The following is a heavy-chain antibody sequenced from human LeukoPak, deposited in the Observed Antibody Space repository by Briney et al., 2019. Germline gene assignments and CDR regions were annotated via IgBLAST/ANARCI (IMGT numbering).Heavy chain of an antibody. CDR2: IHNSGTT. V-gene: IGHV4-34*01. J-gene: IGHJ4*02. Sequence: PGGSLRLSCAASGFTFSNYAMSWVRQAPGKGLEWIGEIHNSGTTNYNPSLNSRVTISEDTSKNQFYLNLSSVTAADTAVYYCARRYYYNLGSFPFDFWGQGTLVTVSS. CDR1: GFTFSNYA. D-gene: IGHD3-10*01. CDR3: ARRYYYNLGSFPFDF.